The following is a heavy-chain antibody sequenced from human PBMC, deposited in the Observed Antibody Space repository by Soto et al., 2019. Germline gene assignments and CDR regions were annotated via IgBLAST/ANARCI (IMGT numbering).Heavy chain of an antibody. Sequence: GGSLRLSCAASGVTFCSYAVSWVRQAPGKGLEWVSAISGSGGSTYYADSVKGRFTISRDNSKNTLYLQMNSLRAEDTAVYYCARASRATYDSSGFWFDYWGQGTLVTVS. D-gene: IGHD3-22*01. CDR3: ARASRATYDSSGFWFDY. J-gene: IGHJ4*02. V-gene: IGHV3-23*01. CDR2: ISGSGGST. CDR1: GVTFCSYA.